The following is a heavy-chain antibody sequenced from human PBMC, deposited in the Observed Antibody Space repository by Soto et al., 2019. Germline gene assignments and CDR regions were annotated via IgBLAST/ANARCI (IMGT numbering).Heavy chain of an antibody. V-gene: IGHV4-4*07. CDR3: ARGRAAARPTDWFDP. J-gene: IGHJ5*02. CDR1: GGSISSYY. CDR2: IYTSGST. Sequence: SETLSLTCTVSGGSISSYYWSWIRQPAGKGLEWIGRIYTSGSTNYNPSLKSRVTMSADTSKNQFSLKPSSVTAADTAVYYCARGRAAARPTDWFDPWGQGTLVTVSS. D-gene: IGHD6-6*01.